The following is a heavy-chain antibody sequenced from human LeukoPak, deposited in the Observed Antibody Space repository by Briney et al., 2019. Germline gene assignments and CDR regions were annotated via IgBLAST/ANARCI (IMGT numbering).Heavy chain of an antibody. CDR2: IWYDGSNK. J-gene: IGHJ4*02. CDR1: GFTFSSYG. Sequence: GGSLRLSCAASGFTFSSYGMHWVRQAPSKGLEWVAVIWYDGSNKYYADSVKGRFTISRDNSKNTLYLQMNSLRAEDTAVYYCARDTDTAMALDYWGQGTLVTVSS. CDR3: ARDTDTAMALDY. D-gene: IGHD5-18*01. V-gene: IGHV3-33*01.